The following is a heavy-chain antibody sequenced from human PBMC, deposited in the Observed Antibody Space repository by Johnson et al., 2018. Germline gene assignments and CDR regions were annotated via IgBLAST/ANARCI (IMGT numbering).Heavy chain of an antibody. V-gene: IGHV4-39*07. Sequence: QVQLQESGPGLVKPSETLSLTCTVSGGSISSSSYYWGWIRQPPGKGLEWIGSIYYSGSTYYNPSLKSRVTISVDTSKNQFSLKLSSVTAADTAVYYCARDAFYSSSSQGYYYYMDVWGKGTTVTVSS. CDR2: IYYSGST. CDR1: GGSISSSSYY. D-gene: IGHD6-6*01. J-gene: IGHJ6*03. CDR3: ARDAFYSSSSQGYYYYMDV.